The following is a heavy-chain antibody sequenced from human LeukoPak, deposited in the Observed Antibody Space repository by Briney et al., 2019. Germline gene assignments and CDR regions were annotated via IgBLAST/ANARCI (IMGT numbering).Heavy chain of an antibody. J-gene: IGHJ4*02. CDR3: ARELGGGDSL. Sequence: GGSLRLSCAASGFTVSYNYMSWVRQAPGKGLEWVSVIYSGGSTNYADSVKGRFIISRDNSKNTVYLQMNSLRAEDTAVYYCARELGGGDSLWGQGTLVTVSS. CDR2: IYSGGST. CDR1: GFTVSYNY. V-gene: IGHV3-53*01. D-gene: IGHD2-21*02.